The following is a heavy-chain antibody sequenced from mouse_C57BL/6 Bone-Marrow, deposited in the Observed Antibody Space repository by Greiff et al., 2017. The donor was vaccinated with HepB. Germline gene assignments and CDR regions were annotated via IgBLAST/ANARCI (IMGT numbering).Heavy chain of an antibody. Sequence: EVQGVESGGGLVQPGGSMKLSCAASGFTFSDAWMDWVRQSPEKGLEWVAEIRNKANNHATYYAESVKGRFTISRDDSKSSVYLQMNSLRAEDTGIYYCTRGLDYDWFAYWGQGTLVTVSA. D-gene: IGHD2-4*01. CDR3: TRGLDYDWFAY. CDR1: GFTFSDAW. J-gene: IGHJ3*01. V-gene: IGHV6-6*01. CDR2: IRNKANNHAT.